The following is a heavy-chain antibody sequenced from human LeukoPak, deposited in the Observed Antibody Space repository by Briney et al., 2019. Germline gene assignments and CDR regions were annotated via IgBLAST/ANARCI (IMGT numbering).Heavy chain of an antibody. CDR3: ARGRNIAAADTNYFDY. J-gene: IGHJ4*02. D-gene: IGHD6-13*01. V-gene: IGHV4-34*01. CDR1: GGSFSGYY. Sequence: SETLSLTCAVYGGSFSGYYWSWIRQPPGKGLEWIGEINHSGSTNYNPSLKSRVTISVDTSKNQFSLKLSSVTAADTAVHYCARGRNIAAADTNYFDYWGQGTLVTVSS. CDR2: INHSGST.